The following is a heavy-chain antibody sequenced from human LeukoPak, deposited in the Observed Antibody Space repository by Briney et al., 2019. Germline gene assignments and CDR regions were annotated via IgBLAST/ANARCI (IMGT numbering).Heavy chain of an antibody. CDR3: AREGIAGNWFDP. V-gene: IGHV1-2*02. CDR1: GYTFTGYY. Sequence: ASVKVSCKASGYTFTGYYMQWVRQAPGQGLEWMGWISPNSGATNYAQKFQGRVTMTRDTSVSTAYMELTRFRSDDTAVYYCAREGIAGNWFDPWGQGTLVTVSS. CDR2: ISPNSGAT. D-gene: IGHD6-13*01. J-gene: IGHJ5*02.